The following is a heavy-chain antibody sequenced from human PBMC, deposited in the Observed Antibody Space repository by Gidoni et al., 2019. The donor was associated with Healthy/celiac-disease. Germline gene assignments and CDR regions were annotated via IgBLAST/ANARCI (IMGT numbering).Heavy chain of an antibody. CDR2: IIPILGIA. CDR1: GGTFSSYT. CDR3: AREVGSSTSCYAPLGMDV. Sequence: QVQLVQSGAEVKQPGSSVKVSCKASGGTFSSYTISWVRQAPGQGLEWMGRIIPILGIANYAQKFQGRVTITADKSMSTAYMELSSLRSEDTAVYYCAREVGSSTSCYAPLGMDVWGQGTTVTVSS. V-gene: IGHV1-69*08. J-gene: IGHJ6*02. D-gene: IGHD2-2*01.